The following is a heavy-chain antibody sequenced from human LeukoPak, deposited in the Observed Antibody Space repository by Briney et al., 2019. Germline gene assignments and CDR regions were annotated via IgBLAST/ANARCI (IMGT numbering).Heavy chain of an antibody. J-gene: IGHJ5*02. Sequence: ASVKVSCKASGYTFTGYYMHWVRQAPGQGLEWMGWINPNSGGTNYAQKFQGRVTMTWDTSISTAYMELSSLRSDDTAVYYCTSDTYYYDSTGLGNWFAPWGQGTLVTVSS. D-gene: IGHD3-22*01. CDR1: GYTFTGYY. CDR3: TSDTYYYDSTGLGNWFAP. V-gene: IGHV1-2*02. CDR2: INPNSGGT.